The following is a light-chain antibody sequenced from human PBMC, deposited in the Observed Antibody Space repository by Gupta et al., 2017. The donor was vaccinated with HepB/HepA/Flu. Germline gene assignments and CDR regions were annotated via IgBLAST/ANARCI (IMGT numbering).Light chain of an antibody. V-gene: IGLV2-11*01. CDR3: CSYAGSYTFV. Sequence: QSALTQPRSVSGSPGQSVTISCTGPSSDVGGYNYVSWYQQHPGKAPKLMIYDVSKRPSGVPDRFSGSKSGNTASLTISGLQDEDEADYYCCSYAGSYTFVFGTGTKVTVL. CDR1: SSDVGGYNY. CDR2: DVS. J-gene: IGLJ1*01.